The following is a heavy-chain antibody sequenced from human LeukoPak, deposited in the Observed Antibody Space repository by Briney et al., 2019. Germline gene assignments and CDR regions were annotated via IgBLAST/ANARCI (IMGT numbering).Heavy chain of an antibody. V-gene: IGHV1-69*01. CDR2: IIPIFGTA. J-gene: IGHJ6*02. D-gene: IGHD3-22*01. Sequence: AASVKVSCKASGGTFSSYAISWVRQAPGQGLEWMGGIIPIFGTANYAQKFQGRVTITADESTSTAYMELSSLRSEDTAVYYCGAPHRVSSGYYGPYYYYGMDVRGQGTTVTVSS. CDR1: GGTFSSYA. CDR3: GAPHRVSSGYYGPYYYYGMDV.